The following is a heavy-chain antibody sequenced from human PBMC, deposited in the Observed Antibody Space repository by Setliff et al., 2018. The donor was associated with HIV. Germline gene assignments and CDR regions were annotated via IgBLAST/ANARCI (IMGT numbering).Heavy chain of an antibody. CDR2: IYYSGST. V-gene: IGHV4-39*01. J-gene: IGHJ4*02. D-gene: IGHD2-15*01. CDR3: ARVVDADYLDY. Sequence: PSETLSLTYTVSGGSIRSSSSYWGWIRQPPGKGLEWIGIIYYSGSTYYKPSLKSRVTISVDTSKNQFSLKLNSVTAADTAMYYCARVVDADYLDYWGQGTPVTVSS. CDR1: GGSIRSSSSY.